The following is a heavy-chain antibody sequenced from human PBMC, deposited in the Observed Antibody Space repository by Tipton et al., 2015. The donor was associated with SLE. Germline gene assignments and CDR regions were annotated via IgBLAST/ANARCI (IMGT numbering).Heavy chain of an antibody. CDR1: GFTFNNYW. D-gene: IGHD6-25*01. V-gene: IGHV3-74*01. Sequence: SLRLSCAASGFTFNNYWMHWVRQVPGKGLVWVSRINTGGSGTTYADSVKGRFTISRDNAKNTLYLQMNSLRVEDTAVYYCARDRAAQYYSYYYMDVWGKGTTVTISS. CDR3: ARDRAAQYYSYYYMDV. CDR2: INTGGSGT. J-gene: IGHJ6*03.